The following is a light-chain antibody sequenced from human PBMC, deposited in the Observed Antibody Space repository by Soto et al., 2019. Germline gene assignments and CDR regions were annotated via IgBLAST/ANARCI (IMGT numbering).Light chain of an antibody. V-gene: IGKV3-11*01. Sequence: EIVLTQSPATLSLSPGNRATLSCRASQSVSSSLAWYQHQPGQAPRLLIYDASNRATGIPARFSGSGSGTHFTLSISSLEPEDFAVYYCQQTYSTPASSFGQGTSVEVK. J-gene: IGKJ1*01. CDR3: QQTYSTPASS. CDR2: DAS. CDR1: QSVSSS.